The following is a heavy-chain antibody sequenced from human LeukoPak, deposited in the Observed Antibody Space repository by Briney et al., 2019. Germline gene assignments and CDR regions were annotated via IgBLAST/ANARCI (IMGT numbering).Heavy chain of an antibody. V-gene: IGHV4-39*01. J-gene: IGHJ4*02. CDR2: IYYSGHT. CDR3: ARLSSTWFDF. D-gene: IGHD6-13*01. CDR1: GGSISSSSSY. Sequence: SETLSRTCTVSGGSISSSSSYWAWIRQPPGKGLEWIGNIYYSGHTNYNPSLESRVAISVDTSKNQFSLKLTSVTAPDTSVYYCARLSSTWFDFWGQGTLVTVSS.